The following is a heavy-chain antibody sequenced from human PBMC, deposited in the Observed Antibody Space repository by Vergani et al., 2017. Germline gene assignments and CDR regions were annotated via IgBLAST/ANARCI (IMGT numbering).Heavy chain of an antibody. Sequence: QVQLVQSGAEVKKPGASVKVSCKASGYTFTSYDINWVRQATGQGVEWMGRMIPNSGNTGYAQKFQGRVTITWNSSVNTVYMDLSSLTSEDTAVYYCAVGYNWFDPWGQGTLVTVSS. V-gene: IGHV1-8*01. CDR3: AVGYNWFDP. J-gene: IGHJ5*02. CDR1: GYTFTSYD. CDR2: MIPNSGNT.